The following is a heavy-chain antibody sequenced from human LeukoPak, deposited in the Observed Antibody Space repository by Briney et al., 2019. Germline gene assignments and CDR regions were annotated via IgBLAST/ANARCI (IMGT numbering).Heavy chain of an antibody. J-gene: IGHJ6*03. CDR3: ATRSCSISACRASSYHCMDF. D-gene: IGHD2-2*01. Sequence: PGGSLRLSCAASGFTFSDYWMTWVRQAPGKGLEWVANIKQDGSEGYYVDSVKGRFTVSRDNAKSSLYLQLNSLRAEDTAVNYCATRSCSISACRASSYHCMDFWGKGTTVTVSS. CDR2: IKQDGSEG. V-gene: IGHV3-7*01. CDR1: GFTFSDYW.